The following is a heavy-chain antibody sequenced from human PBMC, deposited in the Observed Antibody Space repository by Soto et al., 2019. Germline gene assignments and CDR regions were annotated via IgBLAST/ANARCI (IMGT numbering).Heavy chain of an antibody. D-gene: IGHD2-21*01. V-gene: IGHV6-1*01. J-gene: IGHJ3*02. CDR1: GDSVTSNGVA. CDR3: ARGRNSAFEI. Sequence: SQTLSLTCAISGDSVTSNGVAWNWIRQSPSRGLEWLGRTDYRSYWYTDYAVSVKSRISINPDTSKNQFSLQLNSLTPEDTAMYYCARGRNSAFEIWGQGTMVTVSS. CDR2: TDYRSYWYT.